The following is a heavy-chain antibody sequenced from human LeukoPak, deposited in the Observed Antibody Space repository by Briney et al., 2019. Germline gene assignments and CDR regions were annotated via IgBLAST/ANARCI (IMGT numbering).Heavy chain of an antibody. J-gene: IGHJ3*02. D-gene: IGHD6-19*01. V-gene: IGHV4-31*03. CDR3: ARVSRYSSGWLYAFDI. CDR2: IYYSGST. CDR1: AGSISSGGYY. Sequence: SETLSLTCTVSAGSISSGGYYWSWIRQHPGKGLEWIGYIYYSGSTYYNPSLKSRVTISVDTSKNQFSLKLSSVTAADTAVYYCARVSRYSSGWLYAFDIWGQGTMVTVSS.